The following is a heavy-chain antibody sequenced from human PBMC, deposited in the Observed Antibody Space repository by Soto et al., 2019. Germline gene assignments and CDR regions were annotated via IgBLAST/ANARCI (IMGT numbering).Heavy chain of an antibody. CDR3: ARRREELVPFGY. Sequence: ASVKVSCKASGYTFTSYAMHWVRQAPGQRLEWMGWINAGNGNTKYSQKFQGRVTITRDTSASTAYMELSSLRSEDTAVYYCARRREELVPFGYWGQGTLVTVSS. J-gene: IGHJ4*02. CDR1: GYTFTSYA. D-gene: IGHD1-26*01. V-gene: IGHV1-3*01. CDR2: INAGNGNT.